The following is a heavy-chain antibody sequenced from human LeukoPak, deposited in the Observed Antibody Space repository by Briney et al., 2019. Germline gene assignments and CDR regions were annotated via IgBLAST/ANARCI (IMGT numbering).Heavy chain of an antibody. CDR2: INPNSGGT. Sequence: GASVKVSCKASGYPFTGYYMHWVRQAPGQGLEWMGWINPNSGGTNYAQKFQGRVTMTRDASISTAYMELSRLRSDDTAVYYCARDHSNDFWSGSGPLYYMDVWGKGTTVTVSS. V-gene: IGHV1-2*02. CDR1: GYPFTGYY. J-gene: IGHJ6*03. CDR3: ARDHSNDFWSGSGPLYYMDV. D-gene: IGHD3-3*01.